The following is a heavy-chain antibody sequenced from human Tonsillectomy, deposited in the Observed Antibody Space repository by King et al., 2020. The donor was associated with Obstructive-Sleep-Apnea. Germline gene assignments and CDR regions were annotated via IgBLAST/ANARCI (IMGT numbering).Heavy chain of an antibody. Sequence: EVQLVESGGGLVQPGGSLRLSCAASGFTFSNYAMNWVRQAPGKGLEWVSGISRSATYTYYADSVKGRFTISRDNSKNTLYLQMNSLRGEDTAVYYCARDPYIVDVPANDAFDIWGQGTMVTVSS. J-gene: IGHJ3*02. CDR2: ISRSATYT. D-gene: IGHD2-2*01. V-gene: IGHV3-23*04. CDR1: GFTFSNYA. CDR3: ARDPYIVDVPANDAFDI.